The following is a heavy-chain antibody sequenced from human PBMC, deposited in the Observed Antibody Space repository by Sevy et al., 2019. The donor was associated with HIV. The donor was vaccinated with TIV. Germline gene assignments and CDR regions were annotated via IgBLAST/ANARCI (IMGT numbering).Heavy chain of an antibody. J-gene: IGHJ4*02. CDR2: ISSTGNYI. D-gene: IGHD4-17*01. V-gene: IGHV3-21*01. CDR3: ARGSHDYGDYDRDVGFDY. CDR1: GFTFSSYT. Sequence: GGSLRLSCADSGFTFSSYTMNWVRQAPGKGLEWVSSISSTGNYIYYADSLKGRFSISRDNAKNSLYLQMNSLRAEDTAVYYCARGSHDYGDYDRDVGFDYWVQGTLVTVSS.